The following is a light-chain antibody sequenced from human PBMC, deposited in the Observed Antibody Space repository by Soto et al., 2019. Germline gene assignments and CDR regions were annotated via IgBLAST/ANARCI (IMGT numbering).Light chain of an antibody. CDR3: QQYGGSART. CDR2: GAS. V-gene: IGKV3-20*01. Sequence: IVLTQSPGTLSLSPGEGATLSCRASQSINSFLAWYQQRRGQAPRLLIHGASNRATGIPDRFSGSGSGTDFTLTISRLEPEDFAVYYCQQYGGSARTFGQGTKGEV. J-gene: IGKJ1*01. CDR1: QSINSF.